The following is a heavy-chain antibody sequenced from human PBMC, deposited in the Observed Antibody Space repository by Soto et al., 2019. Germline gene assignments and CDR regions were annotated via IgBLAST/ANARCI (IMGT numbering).Heavy chain of an antibody. J-gene: IGHJ6*02. CDR1: GGSISSGGYS. Sequence: RSLTCAVSGGSISSGGYSWSWIRQPPGKGLEWIGYIYHSGSTYYNPSLKSRVTISVDRSKNQFSLKLSSVTAADTAVYYCARSPPRSYYYGMDVWGQGTTVTVSS. CDR3: ARSPPRSYYYGMDV. V-gene: IGHV4-30-2*01. CDR2: IYHSGST.